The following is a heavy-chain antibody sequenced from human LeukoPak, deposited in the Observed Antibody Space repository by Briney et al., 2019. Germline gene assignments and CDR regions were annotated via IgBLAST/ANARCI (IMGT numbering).Heavy chain of an antibody. CDR3: ARGLAYCGGDCPFDY. CDR2: IIPILGIA. CDR1: GGTFSSYA. V-gene: IGHV1-69*04. D-gene: IGHD2-21*02. Sequence: ASVKVSCKASGGTFSSYAISWVRQAPGHGLEWMGRIIPILGIANYAQKFQGRVTITADKSTSTAYMELSSLRSEDTAVYYCARGLAYCGGDCPFDYSGQGTLVTVSS. J-gene: IGHJ4*02.